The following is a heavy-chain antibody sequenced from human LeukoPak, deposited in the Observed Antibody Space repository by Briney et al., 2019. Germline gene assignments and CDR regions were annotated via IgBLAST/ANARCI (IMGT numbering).Heavy chain of an antibody. Sequence: GGSLRLSCAASGFTVSSNYMSWVRQAPGKGLEWVSLIHNDNTYYTDSVKGRFTISRGNSKNTLYLQMNSLRVEDTAVYYCAKGPPLPQYFQYWGQGTLVTVSS. CDR1: GFTVSSNY. V-gene: IGHV3-53*01. J-gene: IGHJ1*01. CDR3: AKGPPLPQYFQY. CDR2: IHNDNT.